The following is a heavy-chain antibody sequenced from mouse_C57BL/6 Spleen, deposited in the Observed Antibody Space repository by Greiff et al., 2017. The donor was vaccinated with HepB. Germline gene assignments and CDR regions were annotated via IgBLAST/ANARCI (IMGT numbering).Heavy chain of an antibody. CDR3: ARSALGGGFAY. CDR1: GYTFTNYW. Sequence: QVQLQQSGAELVRPGTSVKMSCKASGYTFTNYWIGWAKQRPGHGLEWIGDIYPGGGYTNYNEKFKGKATLTADKSSSTAYMQFSSLTSEDSAIYYCARSALGGGFAYWGQGTLVTVSA. V-gene: IGHV1-63*01. D-gene: IGHD4-1*01. J-gene: IGHJ3*01. CDR2: IYPGGGYT.